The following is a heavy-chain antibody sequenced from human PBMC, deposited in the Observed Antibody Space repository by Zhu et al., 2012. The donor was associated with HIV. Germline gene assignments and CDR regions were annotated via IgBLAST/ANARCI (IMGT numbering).Heavy chain of an antibody. CDR3: ARGNFDRSGYYFRAFDI. V-gene: IGHV4-34*01. CDR2: INHSGST. D-gene: IGHD3-22*01. J-gene: IGHJ3*02. Sequence: QVQLQQWGAGLLKPSETLSLTCAVYGGSFSAYSWTWIRQPPGKGLEWIGEINHSGSTKNIPSLKSRVTISLDTSKNQFSLKLRSVTAADTAVYYCARGNFDRSGYYFRAFDIWGQGQWSPSLQ. CDR1: GGSFSAYS.